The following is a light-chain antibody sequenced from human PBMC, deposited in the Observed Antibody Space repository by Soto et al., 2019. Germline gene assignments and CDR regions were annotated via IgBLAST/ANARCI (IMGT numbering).Light chain of an antibody. CDR3: AAWDDSLNMGV. J-gene: IGLJ2*01. CDR2: SNN. CDR1: SSNIGSNT. Sequence: QSVLTQPPSASGTPGQRVTISCSGSSSNIGSNTVNWYQQLPGTAPKLLIYSNNQRPSGVPDRFSGSKSGTSASLAISGLQSEDEADYYCAAWDDSLNMGVFGGGTQLTVL. V-gene: IGLV1-44*01.